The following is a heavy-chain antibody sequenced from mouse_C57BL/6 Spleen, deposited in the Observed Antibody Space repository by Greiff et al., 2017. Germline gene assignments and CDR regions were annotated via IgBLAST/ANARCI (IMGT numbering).Heavy chain of an antibody. J-gene: IGHJ3*01. D-gene: IGHD4-1*01. Sequence: EVQLQESGPGLVKPSQSLSLTCSVTGYSITSGYYWNWIRQFPGNKLEWMGYISYDGSNNYNPSLKNRISITRDTSKNQFFLKLNSVTTEDTATYYCARELGRGPFAYWGQGTLVTVSA. CDR1: GYSITSGYY. CDR3: ARELGRGPFAY. CDR2: ISYDGSN. V-gene: IGHV3-6*01.